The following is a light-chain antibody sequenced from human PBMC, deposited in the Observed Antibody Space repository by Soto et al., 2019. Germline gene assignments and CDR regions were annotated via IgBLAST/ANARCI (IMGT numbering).Light chain of an antibody. V-gene: IGLV2-14*03. CDR1: SSDIGGYNY. Sequence: QSALTQPASVSGSPGQSITISCTGTSSDIGGYNYVSWYQHHPGNAPKLMIYDVSYRPSGVSNRFSGSKSGSTASLTISGLQAEDEADYYCSSYTSSITVLFGGGTKLTVL. CDR2: DVS. CDR3: SSYTSSITVL. J-gene: IGLJ2*01.